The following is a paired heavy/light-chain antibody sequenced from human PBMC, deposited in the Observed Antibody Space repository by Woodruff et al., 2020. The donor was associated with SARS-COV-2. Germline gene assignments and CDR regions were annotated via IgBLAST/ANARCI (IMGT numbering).Heavy chain of an antibody. CDR1: GFTFKNYA. D-gene: IGHD3-22*01. CDR3: AKDTLGSGFYLANYFDY. V-gene: IGHV3-23*01. Sequence: VELLESGGGLVQPGGSLRLSCVASGFTFKNYAMTWVRQAPGKGLEWVSTMMSATDGTTHYANSVKGRFIISRDNAKKTLYLQLNHVRAEDTAIYYCAKDTLGSGFYLANYFDYWGQGALVIVSS. J-gene: IGHJ4*02. CDR2: MSATDGTT.
Light chain of an antibody. J-gene: IGKJ2*01. CDR3: QQYNDWPPYT. V-gene: IGKV3-15*01. CDR1: QSVRSN. CDR2: GAS. Sequence: EIVMTQSPATLSVSPGERVTLSCRASQSVRSNLAWYQQRPGQAPSLIIFGASTRATGIPARFSGSGSGTEFTLTISSLQSEDLAVYFCQQYNDWPPYTFGQGTKLEIK.